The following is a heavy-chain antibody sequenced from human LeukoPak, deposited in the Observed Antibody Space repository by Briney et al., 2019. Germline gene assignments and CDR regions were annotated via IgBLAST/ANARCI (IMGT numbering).Heavy chain of an antibody. D-gene: IGHD3-10*01. Sequence: PGGSLRLSCAASRFTFSSYAMTWVRQAPGKGLEWVSSISGSGGSTSYADSVKGRFTISRDNSKNTLYLQMNSLRAEDTAVYYCAKDPRGVPAHYFDYWGQGTLVTVSS. J-gene: IGHJ4*02. CDR1: RFTFSSYA. V-gene: IGHV3-23*01. CDR3: AKDPRGVPAHYFDY. CDR2: ISGSGGST.